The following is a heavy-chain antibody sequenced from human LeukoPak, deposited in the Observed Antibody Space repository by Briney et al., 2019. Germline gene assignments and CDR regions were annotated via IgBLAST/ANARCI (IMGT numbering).Heavy chain of an antibody. D-gene: IGHD3-22*01. J-gene: IGHJ6*03. CDR2: ISAYNGNT. CDR1: GYTFTSYA. CDR3: ARDQSGYYAYYYYMDV. V-gene: IGHV1-18*01. Sequence: GASVKVSCKASGYTFTSYAMHWVRQAPGRGLEWMGWISAYNGNTNYAQKLQGRVTMTTDTSTSTAYMELRSLRSDDTAVYYCARDQSGYYAYYYYMDVWGKGTTVTVSS.